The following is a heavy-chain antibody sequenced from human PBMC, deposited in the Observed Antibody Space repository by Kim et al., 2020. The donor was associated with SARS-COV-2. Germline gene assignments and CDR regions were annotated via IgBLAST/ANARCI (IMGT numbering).Heavy chain of an antibody. Sequence: SETLSLTCAVYGGSFSGYYWSWIRQPPGKGLEWIGEINHSGSTNYNPSLKSRVTISVDTSKNQFSLKLSSVTAADTAVYYCARGSSWYMLNLIRQYYFDYWGQGTLVTVSS. CDR1: GGSFSGYY. J-gene: IGHJ4*02. V-gene: IGHV4-34*01. CDR2: INHSGST. D-gene: IGHD6-13*01. CDR3: ARGSSWYMLNLIRQYYFDY.